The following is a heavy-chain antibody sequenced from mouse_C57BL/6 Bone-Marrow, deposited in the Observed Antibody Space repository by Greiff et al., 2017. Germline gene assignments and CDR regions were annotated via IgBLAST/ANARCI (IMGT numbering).Heavy chain of an antibody. V-gene: IGHV1-64*01. CDR3: ARSTYYGYHFAY. J-gene: IGHJ3*01. D-gene: IGHD2-9*01. CDR2: IHPNSGST. CDR1: GYTFTSYW. Sequence: QVQLQQSGAELVKPGASVKLSCKASGYTFTSYWMHWVKQRPGQGLEWIGMIHPNSGSTNYNEKFKSKATLTVDKSSSTAYMQLSSLTSEDSAVYYCARSTYYGYHFAYWGQGTLVTVSA.